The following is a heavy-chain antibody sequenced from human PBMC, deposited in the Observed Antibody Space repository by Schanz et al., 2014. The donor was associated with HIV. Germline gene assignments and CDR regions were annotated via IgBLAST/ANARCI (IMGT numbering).Heavy chain of an antibody. CDR2: INSNGYTT. D-gene: IGHD3-10*01. CDR3: TREPVYGSGGDGMDV. J-gene: IGHJ6*02. CDR1: GFTFSDYY. Sequence: QVQLVESGGGLVKPGGSLRLSCAASGFTFSDYYMSWIRQAPGKGLEWISYINSNGYTTYYADSVKGRFTISRDNAKNSLYLQMNSLRAEDTAVYYCTREPVYGSGGDGMDVWGQGTTVTVSS. V-gene: IGHV3-11*04.